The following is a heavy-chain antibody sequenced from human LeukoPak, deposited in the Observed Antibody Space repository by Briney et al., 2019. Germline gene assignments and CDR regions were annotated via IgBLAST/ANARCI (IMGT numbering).Heavy chain of an antibody. V-gene: IGHV3-21*06. D-gene: IGHD1-26*01. CDR2: ISSSSSYI. J-gene: IGHJ4*02. CDR3: ARFSLVVGAMGYYFDY. CDR1: GFTFSSYA. Sequence: PGGSLRLSCAASGFTFSSYAMSWVRQAPGKGLEWVSSISSSSSYIFYADSVKGRFTISRDNAKNSLYLQMNSLRAEDTAVYYCARFSLVVGAMGYYFDYWGQGTLVTV.